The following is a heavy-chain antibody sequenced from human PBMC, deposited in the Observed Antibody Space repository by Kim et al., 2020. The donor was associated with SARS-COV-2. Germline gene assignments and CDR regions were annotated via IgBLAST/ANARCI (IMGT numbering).Heavy chain of an antibody. V-gene: IGHV3-11*06. J-gene: IGHJ4*02. Sequence: YADSVKCRFTVSRDNPKNTLILQMDSLRAEGTAVYYCSRVGTATTTRQSDFWGQGTLVTVS. D-gene: IGHD1-1*01. CDR3: SRVGTATTTRQSDF.